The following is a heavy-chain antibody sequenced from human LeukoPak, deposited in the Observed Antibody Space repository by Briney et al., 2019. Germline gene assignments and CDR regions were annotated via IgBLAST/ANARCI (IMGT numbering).Heavy chain of an antibody. Sequence: GGSLRLSCAASGSTFSTYWMHWVRQVPGKGLVWVPRINTDGSRTNYADSVKGRFTISRDNAKNTLYLQMNSLRAEDTAVYFCARDRVSGSYKGYLDYWGQGTLVTVSS. CDR1: GSTFSTYW. J-gene: IGHJ4*02. V-gene: IGHV3-74*01. D-gene: IGHD6-19*01. CDR3: ARDRVSGSYKGYLDY. CDR2: INTDGSRT.